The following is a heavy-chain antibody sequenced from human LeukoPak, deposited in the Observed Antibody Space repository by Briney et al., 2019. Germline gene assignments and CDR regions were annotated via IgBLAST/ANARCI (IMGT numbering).Heavy chain of an antibody. CDR3: ARGEEYYDFWSGPNWFDP. CDR2: IYNSGNT. D-gene: IGHD3-3*01. J-gene: IGHJ5*02. Sequence: SETLSLTCTVSGASISSHYWSWIRQSPGKELEWIGYIYNSGNTNYNPSLKSRVTISVDTSKNQFSLKLSSVTAADTAVYYCARGEEYYDFWSGPNWFDPWGQGTLVTVSS. V-gene: IGHV4-59*11. CDR1: GASISSHY.